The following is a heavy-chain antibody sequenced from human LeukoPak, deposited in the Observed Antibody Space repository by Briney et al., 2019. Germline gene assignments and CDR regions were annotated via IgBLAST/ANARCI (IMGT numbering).Heavy chain of an antibody. J-gene: IGHJ4*02. D-gene: IGHD3-16*02. Sequence: GGSLRLSCAASGFTFSTYAMSWVRQAPGKGLEWVSTISGSGADTYYADSVRGRFTISRDNSKNTLYLHMNSLRAEDTAVYYCAKERARYTNPYYFDYWGQGALVTASS. V-gene: IGHV3-23*01. CDR1: GFTFSTYA. CDR2: ISGSGADT. CDR3: AKERARYTNPYYFDY.